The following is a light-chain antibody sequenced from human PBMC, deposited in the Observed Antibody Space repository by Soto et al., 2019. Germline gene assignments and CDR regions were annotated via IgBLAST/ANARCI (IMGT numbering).Light chain of an antibody. J-gene: IGKJ2*01. V-gene: IGKV3-15*01. Sequence: EIVMTQSPATLSVSPGERATLSCRASQSVSSNLAWYQQKPGQAPRPLIYGASTRATGIPARFIGSGAGTEFTLTISSLQSEDFAVYYCQQYNNWPPNTFGQGTKLEIK. CDR3: QQYNNWPPNT. CDR2: GAS. CDR1: QSVSSN.